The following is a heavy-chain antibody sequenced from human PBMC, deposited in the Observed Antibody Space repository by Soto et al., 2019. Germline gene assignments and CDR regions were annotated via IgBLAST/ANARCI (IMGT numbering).Heavy chain of an antibody. J-gene: IGHJ5*02. CDR3: ARELPNCSGGSCYPPRYNWFDP. Sequence: SVKVYCKASGGTFSSYTISWVRQAPGQGLEWMGRIIPILGIANYAQKFQGRVTITADKSTSTAYMELSSLRSEDTAVYYCARELPNCSGGSCYPPRYNWFDPWGQGTLVTVSS. CDR1: GGTFSSYT. D-gene: IGHD2-15*01. V-gene: IGHV1-69*04. CDR2: IIPILGIA.